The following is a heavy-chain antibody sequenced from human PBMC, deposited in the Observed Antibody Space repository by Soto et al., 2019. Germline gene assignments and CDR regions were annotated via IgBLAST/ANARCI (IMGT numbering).Heavy chain of an antibody. Sequence: LRLSCAASGFTFSSYAMSWVRQAPGKGLEWVSAISGSGGSTYYADSVKGRFTISRDNSHNTLYLQVHSLTAEDTAVYYCAKDRRAGGNSAFYFDFWGQGAQVTVSS. V-gene: IGHV3-23*01. CDR1: GFTFSSYA. D-gene: IGHD3-16*01. CDR3: AKDRRAGGNSAFYFDF. J-gene: IGHJ4*02. CDR2: ISGSGGST.